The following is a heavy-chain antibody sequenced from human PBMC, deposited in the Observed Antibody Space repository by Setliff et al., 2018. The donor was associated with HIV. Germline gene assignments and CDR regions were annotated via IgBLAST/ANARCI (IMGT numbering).Heavy chain of an antibody. Sequence: PGGSLRLSCAASGFTFSTYAMNWVRQTSGKGLEWVAYVSRDSNNIYYADSVKGRFTISRDSAKNSLYLQMNSLRAEDTAVYYCATGGYYDSFRNWGQGTLVTVSS. CDR3: ATGGYYDSFRN. D-gene: IGHD3-22*01. CDR1: GFTFSTYA. CDR2: VSRDSNNI. V-gene: IGHV3-48*04. J-gene: IGHJ1*01.